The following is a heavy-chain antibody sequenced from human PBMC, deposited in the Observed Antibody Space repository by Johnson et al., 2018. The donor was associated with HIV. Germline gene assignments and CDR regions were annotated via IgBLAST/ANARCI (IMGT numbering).Heavy chain of an antibody. CDR1: GFSSSSYG. CDR3: AKETRDSRSAFDV. V-gene: IGHV3-30*02. J-gene: IGHJ3*01. Sequence: QVQLVESGGGLVKPGGSLRLSCADSGFSSSSYGMHWVRQAPGKGLEWVAFILYAGGKTYDGDSVMARFSISRDNSTKTLCMEMTSLRPDDTAIYYCAKETRDSRSAFDVWGQGTMVTVSS. D-gene: IGHD3-22*01. CDR2: ILYAGGKT.